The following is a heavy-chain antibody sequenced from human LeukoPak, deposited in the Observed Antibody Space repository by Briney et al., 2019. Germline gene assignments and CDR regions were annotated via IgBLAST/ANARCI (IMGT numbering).Heavy chain of an antibody. V-gene: IGHV3-30*01. CDR2: ISYDGNEK. D-gene: IGHD2-2*01. CDR3: ALTLSGYCSSTSCYQFDY. J-gene: IGHJ4*02. CDR1: GFTFSHYA. Sequence: GGSLRLSCAASGFTFSHYAMHWVRQAPGKGLEWVAVISYDGNEKYYADSVRGRLTVSRDSSKSTLYLQLNSLRAEDTAVYYCALTLSGYCSSTSCYQFDYWGQGTLVTVSS.